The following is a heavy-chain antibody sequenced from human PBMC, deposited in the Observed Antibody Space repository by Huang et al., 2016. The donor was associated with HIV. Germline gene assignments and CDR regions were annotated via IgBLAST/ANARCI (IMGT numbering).Heavy chain of an antibody. CDR1: GFSFSNYG. J-gene: IGHJ1*01. D-gene: IGHD6-19*01. Sequence: QVQLVESGGGVVQPGRSLRLSCAASGFSFSNYGMHWVRKAPGKGLECVALISYDGSNKYDTDSVKGRFSISRDNSKNTLYLQMNSLRAEDTAVYYCALKGDSSGWEYFRHWGQGTLVTVSS. CDR3: ALKGDSSGWEYFRH. V-gene: IGHV3-30*03. CDR2: ISYDGSNK.